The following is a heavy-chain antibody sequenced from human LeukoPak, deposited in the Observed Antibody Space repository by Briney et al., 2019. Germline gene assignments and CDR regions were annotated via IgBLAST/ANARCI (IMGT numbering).Heavy chain of an antibody. J-gene: IGHJ4*02. V-gene: IGHV3-7*01. D-gene: IGHD6-19*01. CDR1: GFTFSSYW. Sequence: GGSLRLSCAASGFTFSSYWMSWVRQAPGKGLEWVANIKQDGSEKCYVDSVKGRFTISRDNAKNSLYLQMNSLRAEDTAVYYCARDSDSGWYYFDYWGQGTLVTVSS. CDR3: ARDSDSGWYYFDY. CDR2: IKQDGSEK.